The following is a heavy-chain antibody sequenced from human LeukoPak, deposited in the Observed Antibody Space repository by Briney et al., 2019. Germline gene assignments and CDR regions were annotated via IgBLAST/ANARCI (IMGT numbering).Heavy chain of an antibody. D-gene: IGHD5-24*01. CDR2: IKSKTDGGTT. CDR3: TTGSRDGYNPCSRFDY. J-gene: IGHJ4*02. Sequence: GGSLRLFCAASGFTLSNAWMSGVPQAPGKGLEWVGRIKSKTDGGTTDYAAPVKGRFTISRDDSKNTLYLQMNSLKTEDTAVYYCTTGSRDGYNPCSRFDYWGQGTLVTVSS. CDR1: GFTLSNAW. V-gene: IGHV3-15*01.